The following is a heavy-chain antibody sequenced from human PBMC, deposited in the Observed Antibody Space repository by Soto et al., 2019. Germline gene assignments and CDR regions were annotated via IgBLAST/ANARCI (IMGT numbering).Heavy chain of an antibody. V-gene: IGHV3-33*01. CDR2: IWYDGSNK. CDR1: GFTFSSYG. D-gene: IGHD6-13*01. CDR3: ARDREAATRDY. Sequence: QVQLVESGGGVVQPGRSLRLSCAASGFTFSSYGMHWVRQAPGKGLEWVAVIWYDGSNKYYADSVKGRFTISRDNSKNTLYLQRNSLRAEDTAVYYCARDREAATRDYWGQGTLVTVSS. J-gene: IGHJ4*02.